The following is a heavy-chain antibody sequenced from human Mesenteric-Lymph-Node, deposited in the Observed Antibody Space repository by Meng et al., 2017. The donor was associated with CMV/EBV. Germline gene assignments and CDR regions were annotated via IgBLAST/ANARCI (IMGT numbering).Heavy chain of an antibody. CDR2: INHSGST. D-gene: IGHD3-22*01. CDR1: GGPFSGYY. Sequence: GGPFSGYYWSWIRQPPGKGLEWIGEINHSGSTNYNPSLKSRVAISVDTSKNQFSLKLSSVTAADTAVYYCARELERANYYDSSGYVLWGQGTLVTVSS. J-gene: IGHJ4*02. CDR3: ARELERANYYDSSGYVL. V-gene: IGHV4-34*01.